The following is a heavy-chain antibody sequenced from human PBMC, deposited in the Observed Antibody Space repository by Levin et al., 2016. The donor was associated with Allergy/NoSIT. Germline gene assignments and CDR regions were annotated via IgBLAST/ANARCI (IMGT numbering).Heavy chain of an antibody. D-gene: IGHD2-2*02. Sequence: WIRQPPGKGLERIGEINHSGSTNYNPSLKSRVTISVDTSKNQFSLKLSSVTAADTAVYYCARSRVVPAAIPFYYYMDVWGKGTTVTVSS. J-gene: IGHJ6*03. CDR2: INHSGST. V-gene: IGHV4-34*01. CDR3: ARSRVVPAAIPFYYYMDV.